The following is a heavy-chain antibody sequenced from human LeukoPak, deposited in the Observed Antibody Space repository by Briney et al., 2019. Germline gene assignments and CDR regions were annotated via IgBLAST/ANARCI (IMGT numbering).Heavy chain of an antibody. D-gene: IGHD3-10*01. CDR2: IYHSGST. J-gene: IGHJ4*02. Sequence: PSGTLSLTCPVSGGSISSSNWWSWVRQPPGKGLEWIGEIYHSGSTNYNPSLKSRVTISVDTSKNQFSLKLSSVTAADTAVYYCARGLWFGELFYFDYWGQGTLVTVSS. V-gene: IGHV4-4*02. CDR1: GGSISSSNW. CDR3: ARGLWFGELFYFDY.